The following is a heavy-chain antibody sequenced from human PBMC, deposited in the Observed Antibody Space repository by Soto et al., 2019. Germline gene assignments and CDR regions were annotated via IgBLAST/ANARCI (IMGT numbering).Heavy chain of an antibody. CDR3: ARQRASGYSYYYGMDV. CDR1: GGSISCSSYY. CDR2: IYYSGST. J-gene: IGHJ6*02. Sequence: QLQLQESGPGLVKPSETLSLTCTVSGGSISCSSYYWGWIRQPPGKGLEWIGSIYYSGSTYYNPSLKSRVTISVDTSKNQFSLKLSSVTAADTAVYYCARQRASGYSYYYGMDVWGQGTTVTVSS. V-gene: IGHV4-39*01.